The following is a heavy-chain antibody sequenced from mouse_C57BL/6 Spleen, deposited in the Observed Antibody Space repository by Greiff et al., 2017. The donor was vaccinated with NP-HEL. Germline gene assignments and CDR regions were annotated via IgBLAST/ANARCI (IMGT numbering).Heavy chain of an antibody. CDR2: ITPRSGST. D-gene: IGHD2-5*01. CDR1: GYTFTSYW. Sequence: VQLQQSGAELAKPGASVKLSCKASGYTFTSYWIHWVKQRPGQGLEWIGYITPRSGSTKYNQKFKDKATLTVDKSSSTAYMELSSLTSEDSAVYYCARREDYYSNYRYIDVWGKGTTVTVSS. CDR3: ARREDYYSNYRYIDV. V-gene: IGHV1-7*01. J-gene: IGHJ1*03.